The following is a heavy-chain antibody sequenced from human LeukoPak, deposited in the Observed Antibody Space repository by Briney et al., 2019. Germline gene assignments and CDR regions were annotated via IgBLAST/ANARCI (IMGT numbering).Heavy chain of an antibody. J-gene: IGHJ3*02. CDR2: ISGDGRIT. Sequence: PGGSLRLSCAASRFTFSNYWMHWVRQGPGKGLVWVSRISGDGRITRNADSVKGRFFISRDNAKNTLYLQMNSLRAEDTAVYYCARGGSPAEALGDTFDIWGQETMVTVSS. CDR1: RFTFSNYW. D-gene: IGHD1-26*01. V-gene: IGHV3-74*01. CDR3: ARGGSPAEALGDTFDI.